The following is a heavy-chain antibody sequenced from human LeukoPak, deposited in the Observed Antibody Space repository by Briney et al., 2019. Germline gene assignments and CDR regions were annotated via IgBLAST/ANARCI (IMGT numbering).Heavy chain of an antibody. Sequence: SETLSLTCTVSGGSISSYYWSWIRQPPGKGLEWIGYIYYSGSTNYNPSLKSRVTISVDTSKNQFSLKLSSVTAADTAVYCCARDRRASSSGWFHDAFDIWGQGTMVTVSP. J-gene: IGHJ3*02. CDR2: IYYSGST. CDR1: GGSISSYY. D-gene: IGHD6-19*01. V-gene: IGHV4-59*01. CDR3: ARDRRASSSGWFHDAFDI.